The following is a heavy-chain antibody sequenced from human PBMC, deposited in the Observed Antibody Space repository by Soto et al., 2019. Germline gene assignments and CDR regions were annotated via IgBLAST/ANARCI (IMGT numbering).Heavy chain of an antibody. CDR2: IYSGGST. CDR1: GFTVSSNY. V-gene: IGHV3-53*01. D-gene: IGHD2-15*01. Sequence: GGSLRLSCAASGFTVSSNYMSWVRQAPGKGLEWVSVIYSGGSTYYADSVKGRFTISRDNSKNTRYLQMNSLRAEDTAVYYCARGGGYCSGGSCYAFDIWGQGTMVTVSS. CDR3: ARGGGYCSGGSCYAFDI. J-gene: IGHJ3*02.